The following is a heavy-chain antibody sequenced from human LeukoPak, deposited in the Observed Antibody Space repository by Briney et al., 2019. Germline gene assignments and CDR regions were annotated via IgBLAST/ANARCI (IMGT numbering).Heavy chain of an antibody. CDR1: GYTFTGYY. CDR3: ARVLEDIVVVPAAYSYYYMDV. Sequence: ASVKVSCKASGYTFTGYYMHWVRQAPGQGLEWMGWINPNSGGTNYAQKFQGRVTMTGDTSISTAYMELSRLRSDDTAVYYCARVLEDIVVVPAAYSYYYMDVWGKGTTVTVSS. V-gene: IGHV1-2*02. D-gene: IGHD2-2*01. CDR2: INPNSGGT. J-gene: IGHJ6*03.